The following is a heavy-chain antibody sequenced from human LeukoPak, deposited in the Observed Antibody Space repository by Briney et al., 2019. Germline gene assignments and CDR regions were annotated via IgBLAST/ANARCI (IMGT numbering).Heavy chain of an antibody. V-gene: IGHV1-8*02. Sequence: ASVKVSCKASGYTFTGYYMHWVRQAPGQGLEWMGWMNPNSGNTGYAQKFQGRVTMTRNTSISTAYMELSSLRSEDTAVYYCARGIYDSSLSFDYWGQGTLVTVSS. J-gene: IGHJ4*02. CDR1: GYTFTGYY. D-gene: IGHD3-22*01. CDR3: ARGIYDSSLSFDY. CDR2: MNPNSGNT.